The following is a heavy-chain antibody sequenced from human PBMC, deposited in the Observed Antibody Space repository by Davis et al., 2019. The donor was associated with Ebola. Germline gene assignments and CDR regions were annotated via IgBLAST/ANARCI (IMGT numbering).Heavy chain of an antibody. CDR3: ARAEKDIVVVPVGFDY. CDR1: GGTFSSYA. Sequence: SVKVSCKASGGTFSSYAISWVRQAPGQGLEWMGGIIPIFGTANYAQKFQGRVTITADESTSTAYMELSSLRSEDTAVYYCARAEKDIVVVPVGFDYWGQGTLVTVSS. J-gene: IGHJ4*02. D-gene: IGHD2-2*01. V-gene: IGHV1-69*13. CDR2: IIPIFGTA.